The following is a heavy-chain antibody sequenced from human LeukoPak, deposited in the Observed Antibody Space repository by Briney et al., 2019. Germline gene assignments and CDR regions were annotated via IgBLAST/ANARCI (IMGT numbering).Heavy chain of an antibody. D-gene: IGHD3-10*01. CDR3: ARGITMVRGVPSKYYFDY. CDR2: INHSGST. CDR1: GGSFSGYY. Sequence: SETLSLTCAVYGGSFSGYYWSWIPQPPGKGLEWIGEINHSGSTNYNPSLKSRVTISVDTSKTQFSLKLNSVTAADTAVYYCARGITMVRGVPSKYYFDYWGQGTLVTVSS. V-gene: IGHV4-34*01. J-gene: IGHJ4*02.